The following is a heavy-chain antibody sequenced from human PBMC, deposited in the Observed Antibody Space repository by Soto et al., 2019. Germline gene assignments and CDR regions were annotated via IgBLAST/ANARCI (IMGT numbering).Heavy chain of an antibody. J-gene: IGHJ5*02. D-gene: IGHD1-26*01. CDR1: GGSISSGDYY. CDR2: IYYSGST. V-gene: IGHV4-30-4*01. Sequence: SETLSLTCTVSGGSISSGDYYWSWIRQPPGKGLEWIGYIYYSGSTYYNPSLKSRVTISVDTSKNQFSLKLSSVTAADTAVYYCARALVGATFQNWFDPWGQGTLFTVSS. CDR3: ARALVGATFQNWFDP.